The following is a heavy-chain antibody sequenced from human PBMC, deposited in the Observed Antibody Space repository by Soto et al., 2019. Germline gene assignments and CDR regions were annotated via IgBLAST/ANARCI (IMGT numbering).Heavy chain of an antibody. CDR1: GYTFTSYD. CDR2: MNPNSGNT. J-gene: IGHJ6*03. Sequence: ASVKVSCKASGYTFTSYDINWVRQATGQGLEWMGWMNPNSGNTGYAQKFQGRVTMTRNTSISTAYMELSSLRSEDTAVYYCARGSLVTPRYYYYYYMGVWGKGTTVTVSS. D-gene: IGHD3-9*01. V-gene: IGHV1-8*01. CDR3: ARGSLVTPRYYYYYYMGV.